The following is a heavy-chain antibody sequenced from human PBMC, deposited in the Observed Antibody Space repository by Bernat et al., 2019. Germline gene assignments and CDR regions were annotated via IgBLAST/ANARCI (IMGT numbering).Heavy chain of an antibody. CDR1: GFSLSTVGVG. J-gene: IGHJ3*01. CDR2: IYWNDDK. Sequence: QIALRESGPTLVKPTQTLTLTCTFSGFSLSTVGVGVGWTRQPPGKALEWLGIIYWNDDKRYSPSLKTRLTITKETSKNEVVLTMTNMDPVDTATYFCAHGTATDAFHVWDQGTVVTVSS. V-gene: IGHV2-5*01. CDR3: AHGTATDAFHV.